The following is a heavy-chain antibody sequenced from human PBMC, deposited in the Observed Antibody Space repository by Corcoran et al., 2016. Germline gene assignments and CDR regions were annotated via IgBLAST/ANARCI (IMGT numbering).Heavy chain of an antibody. D-gene: IGHD6-13*01. CDR2: ISYDGSNK. CDR1: GFTFSSYG. Sequence: QVQLVESGGGVVQPGRSLRLSCAASGFTFSSYGMHWVRQAPGKGLEWVAVISYDGSNKYYADSVKGRFTISRDNSKNTLYLQMNSLRAEDTAGYYCAKNLAGPWGQGTLVTVSS. J-gene: IGHJ5*02. V-gene: IGHV3-30*18. CDR3: AKNLAGP.